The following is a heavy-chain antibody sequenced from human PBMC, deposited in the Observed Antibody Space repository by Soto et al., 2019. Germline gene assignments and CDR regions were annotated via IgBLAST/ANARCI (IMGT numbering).Heavy chain of an antibody. CDR3: ARIKGSSWYPLDY. CDR2: IWYDGSNK. Sequence: QVQLVESGGGVVQPGRSLRLSCAASGFTFSSYGMHWVRQAPGKGLEWVAVIWYDGSNKYYADSVKGRFTISRDNSKNTLYLQMNSLGAEDTAVYYCARIKGSSWYPLDYWGQGTLVTVSS. J-gene: IGHJ4*02. CDR1: GFTFSSYG. D-gene: IGHD6-13*01. V-gene: IGHV3-33*01.